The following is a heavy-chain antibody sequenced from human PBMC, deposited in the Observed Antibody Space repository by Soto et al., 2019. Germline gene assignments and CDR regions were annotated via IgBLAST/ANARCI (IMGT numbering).Heavy chain of an antibody. J-gene: IGHJ4*02. CDR3: VHSPISAPVF. D-gene: IGHD3-9*01. CDR1: GFSLKTSGVG. CDR2: IYWDDDQ. Sequence: QIALKESGPTLVKPTETLTPTCSFSGFSLKTSGVGVGWIRQPPGKSLEWLALIYWDDDQRYSPLLKSRLTILKDTSSNQVVLTMTNMDPVDTATYYCVHSPISAPVFWGQGILVAVSS. V-gene: IGHV2-5*02.